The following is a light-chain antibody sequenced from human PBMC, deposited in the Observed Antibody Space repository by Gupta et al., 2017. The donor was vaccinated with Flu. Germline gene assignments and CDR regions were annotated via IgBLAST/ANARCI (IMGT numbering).Light chain of an antibody. J-gene: IGKJ2*02. CDR2: EVS. Sequence: ISCRSSQSLVYSDDNSYLNLFQQRPGQSPRRLIYEVSNRDSGVPDRCSGSGSGTDFTLKISRVEAEDGGVYYCMKGTRPWTFGQGTKLEIK. CDR1: QSLVYSDDNSY. CDR3: MKGTRPWT. V-gene: IGKV2-30*01.